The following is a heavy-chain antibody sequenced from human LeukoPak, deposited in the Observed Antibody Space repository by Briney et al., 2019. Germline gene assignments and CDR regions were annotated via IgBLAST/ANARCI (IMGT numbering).Heavy chain of an antibody. CDR2: ISYDGSNK. CDR1: GFTFSSYA. V-gene: IGHV3-30-3*01. Sequence: GGSLRLSCAASGFTFSSYAMHWVRQAPGKGLEWVAVISYDGSNKYYADSVKGRFTISRDSSKNTLYLQMNSLRAEDTAVYYCARGSMVRGVIIKDYYYYGMDVWGQGTTVTVSS. CDR3: ARGSMVRGVIIKDYYYYGMDV. J-gene: IGHJ6*02. D-gene: IGHD3-10*01.